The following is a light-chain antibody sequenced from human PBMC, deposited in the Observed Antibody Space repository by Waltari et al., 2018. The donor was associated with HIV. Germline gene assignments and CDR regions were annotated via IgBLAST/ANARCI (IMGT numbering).Light chain of an antibody. V-gene: IGLV2-14*03. CDR3: TSYTTINTYV. Sequence: QSALTQPASVSGSPGQSLTISCTGTSSDVGGYNHVPWYQQHPAKAPKVIIYDVSNRPSGVSNRFSGSKSGNTASLTMSGLQAEDEAEYYCTSYTTINTYVFGTGTKVTVL. CDR1: SSDVGGYNH. CDR2: DVS. J-gene: IGLJ1*01.